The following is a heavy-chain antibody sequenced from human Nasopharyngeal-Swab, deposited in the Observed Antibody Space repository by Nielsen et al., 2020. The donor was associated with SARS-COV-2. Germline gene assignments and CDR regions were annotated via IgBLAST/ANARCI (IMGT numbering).Heavy chain of an antibody. CDR1: GLTFSTYA. J-gene: IGHJ5*02. D-gene: IGHD5-12*01. V-gene: IGHV3-23*01. CDR2: MSGSGSGT. CDR3: ANARIGYSGYDFPLGWFDP. Sequence: GGSLRLSCAASGLTFSTYAMTWVRQAPGKGLEWLSTMSGSGSGTYYADSVKGRFTISRDNSKSTLYLQMDSPRAEDTAIYYCANARIGYSGYDFPLGWFDPWGQGTLVSVSS.